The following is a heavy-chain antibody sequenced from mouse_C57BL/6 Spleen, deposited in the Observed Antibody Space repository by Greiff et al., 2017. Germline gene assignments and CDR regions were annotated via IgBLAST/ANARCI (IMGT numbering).Heavy chain of an antibody. V-gene: IGHV1-26*01. Sequence: EVQLQQSGPELVKPGASVKISCKASGYTFTDYYMNWVKQSHGKSLEWIGDINPNNGGTSYNQKFKGKATLTVDKSSSTAYIKLRSLTSEDSAVYYCARGSDYGYDRGYYAMDYWGQGTSVTVSS. CDR1: GYTFTDYY. J-gene: IGHJ4*01. D-gene: IGHD2-2*01. CDR2: INPNNGGT. CDR3: ARGSDYGYDRGYYAMDY.